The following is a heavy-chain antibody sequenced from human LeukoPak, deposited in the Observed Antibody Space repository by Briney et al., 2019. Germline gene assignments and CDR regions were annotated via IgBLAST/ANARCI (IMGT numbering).Heavy chain of an antibody. J-gene: IGHJ3*02. CDR1: GFTFSSYG. Sequence: PGGSLRLSCAASGFTFSSYGMHWVRQAPGKGLEWVAVISYDGSNKYYPDSVKGRFNISRDNSKNTLYLQMNSLRAEDTAVYYCASYYGSAESGALDIWGQGTMVTVSS. V-gene: IGHV3-30*03. CDR2: ISYDGSNK. CDR3: ASYYGSAESGALDI. D-gene: IGHD3-10*01.